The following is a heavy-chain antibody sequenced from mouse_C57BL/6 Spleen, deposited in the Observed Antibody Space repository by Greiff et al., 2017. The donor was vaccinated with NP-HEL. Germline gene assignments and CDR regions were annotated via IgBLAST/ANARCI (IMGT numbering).Heavy chain of an antibody. CDR1: GYTFTDYY. CDR2: INPNNGGT. CDR3: ARRDYYGSRTNWYFDV. D-gene: IGHD1-1*01. J-gene: IGHJ1*03. Sequence: VQLQQSGPELVKPGASVKISCKASGYTFTDYYMNWVKQSHGKSLEWIGDINPNNGGTSYNQKFKGKATLTVDKSSSTAYMELRSLTSEDSAVYYCARRDYYGSRTNWYFDVWGTGTTVTVSS. V-gene: IGHV1-26*01.